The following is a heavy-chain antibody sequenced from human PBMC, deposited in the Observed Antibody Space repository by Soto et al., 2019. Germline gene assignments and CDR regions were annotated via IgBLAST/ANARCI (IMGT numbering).Heavy chain of an antibody. J-gene: IGHJ5*02. D-gene: IGHD3-10*01. V-gene: IGHV4-59*01. Sequence: SETLSLTCTVSGGSISRYYWSWIRQPPGKGLEWIGHIYYSGSTNYNPSLKGRVTISVDTSKNQFSLRLASVTAADTAVYYCARLPLRGSGSYYEGWFDPWGQGTLVTVSS. CDR3: ARLPLRGSGSYYEGWFDP. CDR2: IYYSGST. CDR1: GGSISRYY.